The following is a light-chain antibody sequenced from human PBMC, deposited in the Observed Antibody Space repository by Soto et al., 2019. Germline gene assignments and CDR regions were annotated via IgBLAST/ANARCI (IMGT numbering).Light chain of an antibody. CDR2: GAS. Sequence: EIALTLSSITLSLSPEERATLSCRPSQIVSNNYLAWYQQKPGQAPRLLIYGASSRATGIPNRFSGSRSGTEFALTISRLEPEVFAVYYCQQYGSSPWTFGQGTKVDIK. J-gene: IGKJ1*01. CDR3: QQYGSSPWT. V-gene: IGKV3-20*01. CDR1: QIVSNNY.